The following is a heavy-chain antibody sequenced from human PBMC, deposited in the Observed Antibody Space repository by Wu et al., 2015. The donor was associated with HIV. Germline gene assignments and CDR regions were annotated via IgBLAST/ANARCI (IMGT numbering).Heavy chain of an antibody. D-gene: IGHD2-21*01. Sequence: QVQLVQSGAEVKKPGASVKVSCKASGYIFTSYGISWVRQAPGQGLEWMGLINPGIGSTYYAEKFQGRVTMTRDTSTSTVNMQLGTLTSEDTAVYYCNRGMQGWVNDAFDIWGQGTVVTVSS. CDR3: NRGMQGWVNDAFDI. CDR1: GYIFTSYG. V-gene: IGHV1-46*03. CDR2: INPGIGST. J-gene: IGHJ3*02.